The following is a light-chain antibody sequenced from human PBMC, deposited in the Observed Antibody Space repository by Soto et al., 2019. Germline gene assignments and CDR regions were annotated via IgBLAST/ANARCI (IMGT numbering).Light chain of an antibody. J-gene: IGKJ5*01. CDR2: DAA. Sequence: EIVLTQSPATLSLSPGERATLSCRASQSVSSYLAWYQQKPGHAPRLLIYDAANRATGIPARFSGSGSGTDFTLTISSLEPEDFAIYYCQQRVNWPPTFGQGTRLEIK. CDR3: QQRVNWPPT. V-gene: IGKV3-11*01. CDR1: QSVSSY.